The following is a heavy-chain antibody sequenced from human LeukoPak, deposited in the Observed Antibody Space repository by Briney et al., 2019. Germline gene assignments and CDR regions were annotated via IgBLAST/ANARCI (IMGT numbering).Heavy chain of an antibody. CDR3: ARDPVAGAPDYFDF. V-gene: IGHV3-66*01. J-gene: IGHJ4*02. CDR1: GFTVTNNF. Sequence: GGSLRLSCAASGFTVTNNFMNWVRQAPGKGLEWVSVIYAGGTTSYAGSVKGRFTISRDSSKNTLYLQMNSLRAEDTAVYYCARDPVAGAPDYFDFWGQGALVTVSS. D-gene: IGHD6-19*01. CDR2: IYAGGTT.